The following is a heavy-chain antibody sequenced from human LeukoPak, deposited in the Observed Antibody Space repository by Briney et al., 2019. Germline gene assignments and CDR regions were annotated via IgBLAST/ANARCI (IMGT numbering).Heavy chain of an antibody. CDR3: QMVVTPHDAFDI. Sequence: SGTLSLTCAVYGGSFSGYYWSWIRQPPGKGLEWIGEINHSGSTNYNPSLKSRVTISVDTSKSQFSLKLSSVTAADTAVYYCQMVVTPHDAFDIWGQGTMVTVSS. J-gene: IGHJ3*02. V-gene: IGHV4-34*01. CDR2: INHSGST. D-gene: IGHD2-15*01. CDR1: GGSFSGYY.